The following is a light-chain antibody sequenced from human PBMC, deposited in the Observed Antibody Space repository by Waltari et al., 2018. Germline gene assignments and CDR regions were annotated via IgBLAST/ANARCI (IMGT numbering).Light chain of an antibody. J-gene: IGLJ2*01. CDR1: SLRSYY. Sequence: SSELTQDPAVSVALGQTVRIKCQGDSLRSYYASWYQQKPEQAPVILIYGKNNRPSGIPDRFSVSSSGNTASLTITWSQAEDKADYCCSSRYSSGNHLEVFGGGTKLTVL. V-gene: IGLV3-19*01. CDR3: SSRYSSGNHLEV. CDR2: GKN.